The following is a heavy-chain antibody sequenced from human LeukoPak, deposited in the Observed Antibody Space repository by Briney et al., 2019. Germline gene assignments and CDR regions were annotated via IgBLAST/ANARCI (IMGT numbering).Heavy chain of an antibody. J-gene: IGHJ6*03. CDR3: AVDDSSGYRRPGDYYYYYMTS. CDR1: GGTFSSYA. V-gene: IGHV1-69*05. CDR2: IIPIFGTA. Sequence: SVKVSCKASGGTFSSYAISWVRQAPGQGLEWMGGIIPIFGTANYAQKFQGRVTITTDESTSTAYMELSSLRSEDTAVYYCAVDDSSGYRRPGDYYYYYMTSGAKGPRSPSP. D-gene: IGHD3-22*01.